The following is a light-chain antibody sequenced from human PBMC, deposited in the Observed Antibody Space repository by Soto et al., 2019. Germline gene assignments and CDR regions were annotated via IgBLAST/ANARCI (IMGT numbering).Light chain of an antibody. CDR3: SSYTTSSTYV. Sequence: QSMLTQPASVSGSTGQSITISCTGTSSDVGGYNYVSWYQQHPGKAPKLIIYGVTNRPSGVSNRFSASKSGNTASLAISGLQAEDEADYYCSSYTTSSTYVFGTGTKVTVL. CDR1: SSDVGGYNY. V-gene: IGLV2-14*03. CDR2: GVT. J-gene: IGLJ1*01.